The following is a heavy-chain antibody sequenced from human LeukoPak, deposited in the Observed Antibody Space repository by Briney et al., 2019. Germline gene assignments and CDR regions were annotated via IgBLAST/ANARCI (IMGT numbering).Heavy chain of an antibody. J-gene: IGHJ6*04. CDR3: ARATLQLVLLDV. Sequence: PSETLSLTCTVSGGSISSSSYYWGWIRQPPGKGLEWIGSIYYSGSTYYNPSLKSRVTISVDTSKSQFSLKLSSVTAADTAVYYCARATLQLVLLDVWGKGTTVTVSS. CDR1: GGSISSSSYY. CDR2: IYYSGST. D-gene: IGHD6-6*01. V-gene: IGHV4-39*07.